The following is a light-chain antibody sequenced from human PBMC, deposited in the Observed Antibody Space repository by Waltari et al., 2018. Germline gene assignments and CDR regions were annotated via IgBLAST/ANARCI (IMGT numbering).Light chain of an antibody. V-gene: IGKV1-12*01. J-gene: IGKJ4*01. CDR2: GST. Sequence: DIQMTQSPSPASAPVGDGVTISCRASHDVSTWVAWYQQKPGKPPKLLIHGSTTVQSGVPSRCSGSGSGTDFTLTINGLQPDDFASYICQQTDSFPLTFGGGTKVDIK. CDR1: HDVSTW. CDR3: QQTDSFPLT.